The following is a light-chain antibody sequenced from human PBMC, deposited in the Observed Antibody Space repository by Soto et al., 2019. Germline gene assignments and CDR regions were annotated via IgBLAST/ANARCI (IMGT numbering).Light chain of an antibody. CDR2: AAS. J-gene: IGKJ1*01. CDR3: QQSYNTPRT. CDR1: QSISTY. Sequence: DIQMTQSPSSLSASVGDRVTITCLASQSISTYFNWYQQKPGKAPKLLIYAASSFQSGVPSRFSGSGSGTDFTLTISSLQPEDFATYYCQQSYNTPRTFGQGTKVEI. V-gene: IGKV1-39*01.